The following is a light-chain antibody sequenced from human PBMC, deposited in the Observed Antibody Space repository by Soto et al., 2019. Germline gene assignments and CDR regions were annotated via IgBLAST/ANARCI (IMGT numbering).Light chain of an antibody. CDR1: QSIGNY. Sequence: DIQMTQSPSSLSASIGDRVTLTCRSSQSIGNYLNWYQQKPGNAPSLLIHSASTLQSGVPSRFSVSGSGTDFTFTTSGLQPDDVATYHCQASYSTPLTFGQGTRLE. V-gene: IGKV1-39*01. J-gene: IGKJ5*01. CDR2: SAS. CDR3: QASYSTPLT.